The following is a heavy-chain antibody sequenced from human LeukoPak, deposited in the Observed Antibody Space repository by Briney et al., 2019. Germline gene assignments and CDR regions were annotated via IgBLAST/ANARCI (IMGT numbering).Heavy chain of an antibody. CDR3: ARAPGNDAFDI. CDR1: GGTLSNYA. V-gene: IGHV1-69*04. Sequence: SVKVSCKASGGTLSNYAISWVRQAPGQGLEWMGRIIPILGEANYAQKFQGRVSITADKSKGTAYMELSSLRSEDTAVYFCARAPGNDAFDIWGQGTMVTVSS. D-gene: IGHD7-27*01. J-gene: IGHJ3*02. CDR2: IIPILGEA.